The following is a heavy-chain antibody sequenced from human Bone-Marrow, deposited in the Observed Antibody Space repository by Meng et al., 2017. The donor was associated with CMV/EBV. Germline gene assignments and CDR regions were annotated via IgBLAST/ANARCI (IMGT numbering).Heavy chain of an antibody. D-gene: IGHD6-19*01. Sequence: GGSLRLSCAASGFTFSSYSMDWVRQAPGKGLEWVSYISSRSSTIYYADSVKGRFTISRDNAKNPLYLQMNSLRAEDTGVYYCARDSSGCSDYWGQGTRVTVSS. J-gene: IGHJ4*02. CDR2: ISSRSSTI. CDR1: GFTFSSYS. CDR3: ARDSSGCSDY. V-gene: IGHV3-48*04.